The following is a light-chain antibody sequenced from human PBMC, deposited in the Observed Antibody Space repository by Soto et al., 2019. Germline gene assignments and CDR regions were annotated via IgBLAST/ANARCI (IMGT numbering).Light chain of an antibody. CDR2: GAS. Sequence: EIVMTQTPATVSVSPGERATLSCRSSQSVTSNLAWYQQKPGRAPRLLIYGASTRATGIPARFSGSGSGTEFTLTISNLQSEDFALSYCQHYFNWPYTFGQGTKVDIK. V-gene: IGKV3-15*01. CDR1: QSVTSN. CDR3: QHYFNWPYT. J-gene: IGKJ2*01.